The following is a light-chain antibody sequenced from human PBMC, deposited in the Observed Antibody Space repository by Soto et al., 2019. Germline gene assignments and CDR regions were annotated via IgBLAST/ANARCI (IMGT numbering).Light chain of an antibody. CDR1: SSDVGTYDL. J-gene: IGLJ1*01. CDR3: CSYAGSSTYV. CDR2: EGS. Sequence: QSALTQPASVSGSPGQSITISCTGNSSDVGTYDLVSCYQQHPGKAPKLMIYEGSKRPSGVSNRFSGSKSGNTASLTISGLQGEDEADYYCCSYAGSSTYVFGTATKLTVL. V-gene: IGLV2-23*01.